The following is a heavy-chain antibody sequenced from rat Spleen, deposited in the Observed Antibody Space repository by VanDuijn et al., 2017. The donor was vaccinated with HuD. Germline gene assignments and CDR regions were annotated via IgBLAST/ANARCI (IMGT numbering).Heavy chain of an antibody. J-gene: IGHJ2*01. D-gene: IGHD1-9*01. CDR1: GFSLTSYN. CDR2: MWSGGST. V-gene: IGHV2-45*01. Sequence: QVQLMESGPGLVQPSETLSLTCTVSGFSLTSYNVHWVRQPPGKGLEWMGVMWSGGSTDYNSALKSRLSISRDTSKNQVFLKMNSLQSEDTTTYYCAREAAYYGYTGEGYFDYWGQGVMVTVSS. CDR3: AREAAYYGYTGEGYFDY.